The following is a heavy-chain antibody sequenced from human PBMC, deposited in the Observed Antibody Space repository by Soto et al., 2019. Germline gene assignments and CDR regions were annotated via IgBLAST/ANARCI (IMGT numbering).Heavy chain of an antibody. V-gene: IGHV3-30*18. CDR2: ISYDGSNK. D-gene: IGHD6-6*01. CDR1: GFTFSSYG. Sequence: QVQLVESGGGVVQPGRSLRLSCAASGFTFSSYGMHWVRQAPGKGLEWVAVISYDGSNKYYADSVKGRFTISRDNPKNTLYLQMNSLRAEDTAVYYCAKGGGYSSSSGDHFDYWGQGTLVTVSS. CDR3: AKGGGYSSSSGDHFDY. J-gene: IGHJ4*02.